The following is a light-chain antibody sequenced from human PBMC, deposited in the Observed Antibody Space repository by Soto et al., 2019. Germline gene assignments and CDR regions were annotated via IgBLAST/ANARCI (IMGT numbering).Light chain of an antibody. CDR2: DAS. Sequence: DIQMTQSPSTLSASVGDRFIITCRASQSVSSWLAWYQQKPGKAPNLLIYDASSLESGVPSRFSGSRSGTEFTLTISSLQPDDFATYYCQQYQSSWTFGQGTKVDIK. CDR1: QSVSSW. J-gene: IGKJ1*01. CDR3: QQYQSSWT. V-gene: IGKV1-5*01.